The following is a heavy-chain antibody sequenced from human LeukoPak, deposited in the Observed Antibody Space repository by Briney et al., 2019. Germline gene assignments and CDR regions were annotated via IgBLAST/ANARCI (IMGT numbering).Heavy chain of an antibody. CDR1: GYTFTSYW. V-gene: IGHV5-51*01. D-gene: IGHD3-10*01. J-gene: IGHJ4*02. Sequence: AGESLKISCKGSGYTFTSYWIGWARQMPGKGLEWMGIIFPGDSDTRYSPSFQGQVTISADKSISTAYLQWNSLKASDTAMYYCARPRGTMVRGVITYFDYWGQGTLVTVSS. CDR2: IFPGDSDT. CDR3: ARPRGTMVRGVITYFDY.